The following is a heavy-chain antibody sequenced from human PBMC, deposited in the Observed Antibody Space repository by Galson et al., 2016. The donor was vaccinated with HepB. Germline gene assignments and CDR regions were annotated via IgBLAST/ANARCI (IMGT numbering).Heavy chain of an antibody. Sequence: SETLSLTCAVSGASSIDFYWTWIRQSPKKGLEWIGEIHPYGTVHYNPSLMSRVTISLDASKRQFSLTLSSATAADTAVYYCARGLDHAKTGHWGQGALVTVSS. D-gene: IGHD1-1*01. CDR1: GASSIDFY. CDR3: ARGLDHAKTGH. V-gene: IGHV4-34*01. CDR2: IHPYGTV. J-gene: IGHJ4*02.